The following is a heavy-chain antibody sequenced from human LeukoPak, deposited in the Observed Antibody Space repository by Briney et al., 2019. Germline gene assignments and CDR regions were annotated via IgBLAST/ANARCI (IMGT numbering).Heavy chain of an antibody. J-gene: IGHJ4*02. CDR1: GGSISSYY. V-gene: IGHV4-59*01. CDR2: IYYSGST. D-gene: IGHD6-19*01. Sequence: PSETPSLTCTVSGGSISSYYWSWIRQPPGKGLEWVGYIYYSGSTNYNPSLKSRVTISVDTSKNQFSLKLSSVTAADTAVYYCARDHGSGWYSLDYWGQGTLVTVFS. CDR3: ARDHGSGWYSLDY.